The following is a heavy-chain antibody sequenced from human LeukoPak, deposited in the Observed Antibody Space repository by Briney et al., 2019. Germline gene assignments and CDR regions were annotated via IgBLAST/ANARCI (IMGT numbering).Heavy chain of an antibody. Sequence: PGGSLRLSCAASGFTFSSYGMHWVRQAPGKGLEWVAVISYDGSNKYYADSVKGRFTISRDNSKNTLYLQMNSLRAEDTAVYYCAEARGVAATRISFDYWGQGTLVTVSS. CDR1: GFTFSSYG. D-gene: IGHD2-15*01. CDR3: AEARGVAATRISFDY. V-gene: IGHV3-30*18. CDR2: ISYDGSNK. J-gene: IGHJ4*02.